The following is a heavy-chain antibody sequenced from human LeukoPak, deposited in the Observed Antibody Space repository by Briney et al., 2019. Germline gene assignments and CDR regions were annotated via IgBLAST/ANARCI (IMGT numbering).Heavy chain of an antibody. CDR2: ISDSGDIT. CDR1: GFTFSSYG. D-gene: IGHD1-14*01. CDR3: AKDPAQYNRGYYFDY. J-gene: IGHJ4*02. V-gene: IGHV3-23*01. Sequence: GGSLRLSCAASGFTFSSYGMTWVRQAPGKGLEWVSFISDSGDITYYAAPVKGRFTISRDNSKNTVYLQMKSLRDEDTAVYYCAKDPAQYNRGYYFDYWGQGTLVTVSS.